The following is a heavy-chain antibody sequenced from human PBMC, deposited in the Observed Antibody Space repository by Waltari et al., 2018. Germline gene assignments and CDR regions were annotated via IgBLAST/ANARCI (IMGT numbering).Heavy chain of an antibody. CDR3: AVLPPSIVATSDAFDI. CDR1: GYSISSGYY. CDR2: IYHSGST. V-gene: IGHV4-38-2*02. Sequence: QEQLQELGPGLVKPSETLSLTCTVSGYSISSGYYWGWIRQPPGKGLEWIGSIYHSGSTYYNPSLKSRVTISVDTSKNQFSLKLSSVTAADTAVYYCAVLPPSIVATSDAFDIWGQGTMVTVSS. J-gene: IGHJ3*02. D-gene: IGHD5-12*01.